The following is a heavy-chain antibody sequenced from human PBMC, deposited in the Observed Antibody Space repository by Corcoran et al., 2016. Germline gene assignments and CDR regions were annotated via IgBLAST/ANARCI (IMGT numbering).Heavy chain of an antibody. CDR1: GFTFNGYW. V-gene: IGHV3-7*01. CDR2: IKQDGSEK. Sequence: EVQLVESGGGLVQPGGSLRLSCAASGFTFNGYWMSWVRQTPGKGLEWVANIKQDGSEKYYVDSVEGRFTISRDNAKNSLYLQMNSLRLGDTAVYYCARRNDWQCDFDYWGQGTLVTVSS. CDR3: ARRNDWQCDFDY. D-gene: IGHD1-1*01. J-gene: IGHJ4*02.